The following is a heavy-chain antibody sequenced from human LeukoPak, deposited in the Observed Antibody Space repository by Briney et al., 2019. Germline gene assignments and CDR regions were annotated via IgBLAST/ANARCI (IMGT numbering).Heavy chain of an antibody. Sequence: PGGSLRLSCAASGFTFDDYAMHWVRQAPGKGLEWVSGISWNSGSIGYADSVKGRFTISRDNAKNSLYLQMNSLRAEDTAVYYCASGPIVVVPAAMYYYGMDVWGQGTTVTVSS. CDR3: ASGPIVVVPAAMYYYGMDV. V-gene: IGHV3-9*01. CDR2: ISWNSGSI. J-gene: IGHJ6*02. D-gene: IGHD2-2*01. CDR1: GFTFDDYA.